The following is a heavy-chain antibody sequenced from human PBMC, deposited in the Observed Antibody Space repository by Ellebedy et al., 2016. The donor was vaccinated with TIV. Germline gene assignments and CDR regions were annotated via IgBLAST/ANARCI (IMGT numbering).Heavy chain of an antibody. CDR2: INHRGGT. CDR3: ARAVYNTNWYYFDS. CDR1: GGSFSDYY. J-gene: IGHJ4*02. V-gene: IGHV4-34*01. Sequence: SETLSLTXAVYGGSFSDYYWTWIRQPPGEGLEWIGEINHRGGTNQNPSLKSRVTISVDTSKNQFSLRLSSVTAADTAVFYCARAVYNTNWYYFDSWGQGTLVTVSS. D-gene: IGHD1-1*01.